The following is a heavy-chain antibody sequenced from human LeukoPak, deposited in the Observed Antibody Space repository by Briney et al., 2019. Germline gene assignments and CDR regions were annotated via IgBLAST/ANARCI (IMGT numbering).Heavy chain of an antibody. V-gene: IGHV4-39*01. CDR2: LYFTGTV. J-gene: IGHJ4*02. CDR1: GGSITNSDYF. D-gene: IGHD3-10*01. CDR3: ARQYGSGTWYFDF. Sequence: SETLSLTCTVSGGSITNSDYFWAWIRQPPGKGLEWIATLYFTGTVFHNPSLKSRVPISVDKSKNQFSLNLNSVTAADTAVYYCARQYGSGTWYFDFWGQGILVTVSS.